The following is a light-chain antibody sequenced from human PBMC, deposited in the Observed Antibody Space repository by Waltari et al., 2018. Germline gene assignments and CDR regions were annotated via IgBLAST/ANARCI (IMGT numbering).Light chain of an antibody. J-gene: IGKJ2*01. CDR3: QQYYNTPYT. Sequence: DIVMTQSPDSLAVSLGETATISCKSSHGLSFTPNNKNYLAWYQQKPWQPPKLLLYWASTRESGVPDRFSGSGSGTDFTLTIFSLQAEDVAVYYCQQYYNTPYTFGRGTKVEI. CDR1: HGLSFTPNNKNY. CDR2: WAS. V-gene: IGKV4-1*01.